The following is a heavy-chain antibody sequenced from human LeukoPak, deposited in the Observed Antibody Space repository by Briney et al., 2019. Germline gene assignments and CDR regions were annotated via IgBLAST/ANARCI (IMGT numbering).Heavy chain of an antibody. CDR3: ARRITILGVVTHDAFDI. D-gene: IGHD3-3*01. CDR2: IYYSGST. V-gene: IGHV4-59*01. CDR1: GGSISSYY. J-gene: IGHJ3*02. Sequence: PSETLSLTCTVSGGSISSYYWSWIRQPPGKGLEWIGYIYYSGSTNYNPSLKSRVTISVDTSKNQFSLKLSSVTAADTAVYYCARRITILGVVTHDAFDIWGQGTMVTVSS.